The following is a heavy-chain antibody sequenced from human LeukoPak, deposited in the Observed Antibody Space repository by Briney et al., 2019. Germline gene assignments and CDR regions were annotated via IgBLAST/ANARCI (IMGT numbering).Heavy chain of an antibody. V-gene: IGHV5-51*01. CDR3: ARANVEMATTSDY. CDR1: GYSFTSYW. CDR2: IYPGDSDT. J-gene: IGHJ4*02. D-gene: IGHD5-24*01. Sequence: GESLKISCKGSGYSFTSYWIGWVRQMPGKGLEWMGIIYPGDSDTRYSPSFQGQVTISADKSISTAYLRWSSLKASDTAMYYCARANVEMATTSDYWGQGTLVTVSS.